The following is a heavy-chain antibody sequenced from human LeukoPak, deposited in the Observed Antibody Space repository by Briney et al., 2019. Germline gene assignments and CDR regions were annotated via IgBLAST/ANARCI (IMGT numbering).Heavy chain of an antibody. CDR2: INPSGGST. CDR1: GYTFTSYY. D-gene: IGHD2-15*01. J-gene: IGHJ6*02. Sequence: ASVKVSCKASGYTFTSYYMHWVRQAPGQGLEWMGIINPSGGSTSYAQKFQGRVTMTRDASTSTVYMELSSLRSEDTAVYYCASGGTYCSGGSCYSDYYGMDVWGQGTTVTVSS. CDR3: ASGGTYCSGGSCYSDYYGMDV. V-gene: IGHV1-46*01.